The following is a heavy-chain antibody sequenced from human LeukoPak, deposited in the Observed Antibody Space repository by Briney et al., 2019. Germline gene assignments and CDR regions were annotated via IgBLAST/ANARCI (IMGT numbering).Heavy chain of an antibody. CDR3: ARRHSSSWYFDY. J-gene: IGHJ4*02. CDR1: GGAISSYY. V-gene: IGHV4-59*08. D-gene: IGHD6-13*01. CDR2: IYYSGST. Sequence: SETLSLTCTVSGGAISSYYWSWIRQPPGKGLEWMGYIYYSGSTNYNPSLKSRVTISVDTSKNQFSLKLSSVTAADTAVYYCARRHSSSWYFDYWGQGTLVTVSS.